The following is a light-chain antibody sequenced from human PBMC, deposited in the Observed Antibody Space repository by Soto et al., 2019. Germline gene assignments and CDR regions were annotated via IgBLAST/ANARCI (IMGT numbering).Light chain of an antibody. V-gene: IGKV3-20*01. CDR2: GAS. Sequence: EIVLTQSPGTLSLSPGERATPPCRASQRFSRSYLAWYQQKPGQAPSLLIYGASSRATGIPDRFSGSGSGTDFTLTISRLEPEDFAVYYCQQYGSSPPYTFGQGTKLEIK. J-gene: IGKJ2*01. CDR1: QRFSRSY. CDR3: QQYGSSPPYT.